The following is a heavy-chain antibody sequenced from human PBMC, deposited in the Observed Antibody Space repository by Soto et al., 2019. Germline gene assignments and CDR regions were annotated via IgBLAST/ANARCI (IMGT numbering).Heavy chain of an antibody. CDR1: GFTFSDYY. J-gene: IGHJ1*01. CDR2: ISSSGSTI. V-gene: IGHV3-11*01. D-gene: IGHD3-16*01. CDR3: ARDLGADEPGPQYFQH. Sequence: QVELVESGVGLVKPGGSLRLSCAASGFTFSDYYMSWIRQAPGKGLAWVSYISSSGSTIYYADSVKGRFTISRDNAKNSLYLHMNSLRAEDTAVYYCARDLGADEPGPQYFQHWGQGTLVTVSS.